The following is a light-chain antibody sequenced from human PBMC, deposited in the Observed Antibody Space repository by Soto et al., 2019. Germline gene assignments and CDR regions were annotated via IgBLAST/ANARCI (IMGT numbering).Light chain of an antibody. J-gene: IGKJ1*01. CDR3: QKFNKWPWT. V-gene: IGKV3-15*01. CDR1: QSFRGL. Sequence: EVVLTQSPVTLSLSPGERATLSCRASQSFRGLLAWYQQKPGQAPRLLIYGASTRATGVPPRFSGSGSGTEFTLTISSLQSEDFAVYYCQKFNKWPWTFGQGTKVDIK. CDR2: GAS.